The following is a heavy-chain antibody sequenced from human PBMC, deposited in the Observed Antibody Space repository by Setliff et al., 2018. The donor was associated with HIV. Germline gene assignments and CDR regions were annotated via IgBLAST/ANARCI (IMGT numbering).Heavy chain of an antibody. V-gene: IGHV1-18*01. Sequence: ASVKVSCKASGYTFTSYGISWVRQAPGQGLEWMGWISAYNGNTKYAQKLQGRVTMTTDTPTSTAYMELRSLRSDDTAVYYCARGGGTSRSVSPFAYWGQGTLVTVSS. CDR2: ISAYNGNT. CDR1: GYTFTSYG. CDR3: ARGGGTSRSVSPFAY. D-gene: IGHD1-1*01. J-gene: IGHJ4*02.